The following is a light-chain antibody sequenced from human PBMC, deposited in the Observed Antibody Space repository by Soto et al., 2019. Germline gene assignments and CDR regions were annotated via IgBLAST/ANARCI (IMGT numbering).Light chain of an antibody. V-gene: IGLV2-14*01. J-gene: IGLJ1*01. Sequence: QSVLTQPASVSGSPGQSITISCTGTSSDVGTYNYVSWYQHHPGKAPKLIIYEVSNRPSGVSNRFSGSKSGSTASLTISGLQAEDEADYHCTSYTRATALVFGTGTKLTVL. CDR3: TSYTRATALV. CDR2: EVS. CDR1: SSDVGTYNY.